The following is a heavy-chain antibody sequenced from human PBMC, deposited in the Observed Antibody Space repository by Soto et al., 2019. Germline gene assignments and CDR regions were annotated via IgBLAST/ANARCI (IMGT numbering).Heavy chain of an antibody. D-gene: IGHD3-3*01. V-gene: IGHV1-69*13. Sequence: SVKVSCKASGGTFSSYSISWVRHAPGQGLEWMGGIIPIFGTANYAQKFQGRVTITADESTSTAYMELSSLRSEDTAVYYCARDRLRSYYDFWSGYSGLYGMDVWGQGTTVTVSS. CDR1: GGTFSSYS. CDR2: IIPIFGTA. J-gene: IGHJ6*02. CDR3: ARDRLRSYYDFWSGYSGLYGMDV.